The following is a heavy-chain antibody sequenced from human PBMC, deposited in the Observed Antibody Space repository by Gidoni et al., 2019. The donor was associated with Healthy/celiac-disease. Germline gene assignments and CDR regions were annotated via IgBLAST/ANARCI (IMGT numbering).Heavy chain of an antibody. J-gene: IGHJ3*02. CDR3: VAGTKNDAFDI. CDR2: IYSGGST. V-gene: IGHV3-66*02. Sequence: EVQLVESGGGLVQPGGSLSLSCAASGFTVSSNYMSWVRQAPGKGLECVSVIYSGGSTYYADSVKGRFTISRDNSKNTLYLQMNSLRAEDTAVYYCVAGTKNDAFDIWGQGTMVTVSS. CDR1: GFTVSSNY. D-gene: IGHD6-19*01.